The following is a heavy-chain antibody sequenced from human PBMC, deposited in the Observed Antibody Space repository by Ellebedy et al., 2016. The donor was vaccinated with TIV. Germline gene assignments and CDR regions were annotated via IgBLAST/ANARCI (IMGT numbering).Heavy chain of an antibody. Sequence: ASVKVSCKASGGTFSSYAISWVRQAPGQGLEWMGGIIPIFGTANYAQKFQGRVTITADESTSTAYMELSSLRSEDTAVYYCARAEGGYYYYYGMDVWGQGTTVTVSS. D-gene: IGHD3-16*01. V-gene: IGHV1-69*13. CDR3: ARAEGGYYYYYGMDV. CDR1: GGTFSSYA. J-gene: IGHJ6*02. CDR2: IIPIFGTA.